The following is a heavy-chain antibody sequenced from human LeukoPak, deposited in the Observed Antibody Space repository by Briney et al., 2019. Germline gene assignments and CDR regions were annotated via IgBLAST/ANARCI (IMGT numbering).Heavy chain of an antibody. CDR3: ASLDY. J-gene: IGHJ4*02. CDR1: GFXFSSYW. Sequence: PGGSLRLSCAASGFXFSSYWIHWVRQAPGKGLVWVSSINSDGSSTSYADSVKGRFTISRDNAKNTLYLQMNTLRAEDTAVYYCASLDYWGQGTPVTVSS. V-gene: IGHV3-74*01. CDR2: INSDGSST.